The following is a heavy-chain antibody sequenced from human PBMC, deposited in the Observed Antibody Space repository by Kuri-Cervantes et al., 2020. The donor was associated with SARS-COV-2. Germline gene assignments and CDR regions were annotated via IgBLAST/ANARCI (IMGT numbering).Heavy chain of an antibody. V-gene: IGHV1-18*01. CDR2: TSAYNGNT. Sequence: ASVKVSCKASGYTFTSYGISWVRQAPGQGLEWMGWTSAYNGNTNYAQKLQGRVTMTTDTSTSTAYMELRSLRSDDTAVYYCARDYIVVVPAANSNFDYWGQGTLVTVSS. D-gene: IGHD2-2*01. CDR1: GYTFTSYG. CDR3: ARDYIVVVPAANSNFDY. J-gene: IGHJ4*02.